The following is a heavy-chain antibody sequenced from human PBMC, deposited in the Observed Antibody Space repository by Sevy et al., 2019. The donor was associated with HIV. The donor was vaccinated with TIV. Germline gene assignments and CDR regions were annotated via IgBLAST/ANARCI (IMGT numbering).Heavy chain of an antibody. CDR2: ISYDGTIK. Sequence: GGSLRLSCAASGFTFGSYGIHWVRQAPGKGLEWVAVISYDGTIKSYADSVRGRFSISRDNADSTLYLLMDSLRAEDTAVYYCAKEGYDILTGFEPGNFDSWGQGTLVTISS. D-gene: IGHD3-9*01. V-gene: IGHV3-30*18. CDR1: GFTFGSYG. J-gene: IGHJ4*02. CDR3: AKEGYDILTGFEPGNFDS.